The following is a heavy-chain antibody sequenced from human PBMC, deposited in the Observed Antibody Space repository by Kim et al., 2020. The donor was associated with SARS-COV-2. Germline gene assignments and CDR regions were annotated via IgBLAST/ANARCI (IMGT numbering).Heavy chain of an antibody. CDR3: ARRDPPAAMEYYYYGMDV. CDR2: IYYSGST. V-gene: IGHV4-39*01. Sequence: SETLSLTCTVSGGSISSSSYYWGWIRQPPGKGLEWIGSIYYSGSTYYNPSLKSRVTISVDTSKNQFSLKLSSVTAADMAVYYCARRDPPAAMEYYYYGMDVWGQGTTVTVSS. D-gene: IGHD2-2*01. CDR1: GGSISSSSYY. J-gene: IGHJ6*02.